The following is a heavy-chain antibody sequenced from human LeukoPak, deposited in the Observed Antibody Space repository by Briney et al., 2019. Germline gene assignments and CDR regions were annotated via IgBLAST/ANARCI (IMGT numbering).Heavy chain of an antibody. Sequence: PSETLSPTCTVSGVSISSSSYYWGWIRQPPGKGLEWIGSIYYSGSTYYNPSLKSRVTISVDTSKNQFSLKLSSVTAADTAVYCCARPLNYSDIRGYPLKTWFDPWGQGTLVTVSS. CDR1: GVSISSSSYY. D-gene: IGHD3-22*01. CDR3: ARPLNYSDIRGYPLKTWFDP. CDR2: IYYSGST. J-gene: IGHJ5*02. V-gene: IGHV4-39*01.